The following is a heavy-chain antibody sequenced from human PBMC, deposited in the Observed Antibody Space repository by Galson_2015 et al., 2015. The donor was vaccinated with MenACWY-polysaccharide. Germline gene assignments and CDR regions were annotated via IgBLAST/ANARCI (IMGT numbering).Heavy chain of an antibody. V-gene: IGHV3-33*01. CDR3: AREGSRIVFHAFDV. Sequence: SLRLSCAASGYTFRGSGMHWVRQAPGKGLEWVAVIQYDGSQKQYIDSVKGRFTISRDNSKNTLYLEMNSLRAEDTALYYCAREGSRIVFHAFDVWGQGTMVIVSS. D-gene: IGHD3-10*02. CDR1: GYTFRGSG. J-gene: IGHJ3*01. CDR2: IQYDGSQK.